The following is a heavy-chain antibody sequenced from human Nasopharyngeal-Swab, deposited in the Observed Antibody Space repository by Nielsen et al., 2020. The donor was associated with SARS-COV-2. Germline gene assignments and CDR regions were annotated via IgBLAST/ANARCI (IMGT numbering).Heavy chain of an antibody. J-gene: IGHJ4*02. Sequence: SETLSLTCTVSGASISSLTYYWAWIRQPPGKGLEWIWSIDYSGSSFYNPSLKSRITMSVDTSKNQFYLKLSSVTAADTAVYYCARRSGWFMDYWGQGTLVTVSS. V-gene: IGHV4-39*07. CDR2: IDYSGSS. CDR3: ARRSGWFMDY. CDR1: GASISSLTYY. D-gene: IGHD6-19*01.